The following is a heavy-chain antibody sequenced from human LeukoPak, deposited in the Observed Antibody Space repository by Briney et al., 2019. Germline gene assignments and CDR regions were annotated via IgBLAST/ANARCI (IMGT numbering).Heavy chain of an antibody. J-gene: IGHJ4*02. CDR1: GYSISSGYY. CDR2: IYHSGST. V-gene: IGHV4-38-2*01. CDR3: ARLDFPTYYFDY. D-gene: IGHD3-3*01. Sequence: PSETLSLTCAVSGYSISSGYYWGWIRQPPGKGLEWIGSIYHSGSTYYNPSLKSRVTISVDTSKNQFSLQLSSVTAADTAVYYCARLDFPTYYFDYWGQGTLVTVSS.